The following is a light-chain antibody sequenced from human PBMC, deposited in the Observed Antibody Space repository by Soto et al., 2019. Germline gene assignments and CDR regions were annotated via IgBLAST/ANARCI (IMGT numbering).Light chain of an antibody. CDR1: QDSANY. J-gene: IGKJ1*01. V-gene: IGKV1-13*02. CDR2: AAA. Sequence: AIQLTQSPSSLSASVGDRVTITFPVRQDSANYVLWFQQKPGTAPKLLIYAAASLESGVPSRFSGSGSGTEFTLTISSLQPDDFATYYCQHYNSRRAFGQGTKVDIK. CDR3: QHYNSRRA.